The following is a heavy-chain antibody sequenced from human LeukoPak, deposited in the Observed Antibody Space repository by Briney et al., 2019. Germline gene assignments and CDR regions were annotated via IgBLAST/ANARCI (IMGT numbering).Heavy chain of an antibody. CDR2: IIPIFGTA. Sequence: GSSVKVSCKPSRGTFSSYAISWVRQAPGQGLEWMGGIIPIFGTANYAQKFQGRVTITTDESTSTAYMELSSLRSEDTAVYYCARAPLVAAAGTAYYYYYMDVWGKGTTVTVSS. CDR1: RGTFSSYA. V-gene: IGHV1-69*05. J-gene: IGHJ6*03. CDR3: ARAPLVAAAGTAYYYYYMDV. D-gene: IGHD6-13*01.